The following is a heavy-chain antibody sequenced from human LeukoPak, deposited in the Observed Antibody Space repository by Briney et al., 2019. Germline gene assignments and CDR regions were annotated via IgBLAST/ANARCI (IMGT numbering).Heavy chain of an antibody. V-gene: IGHV1-69*05. D-gene: IGHD3-22*01. Sequence: ASVKVSCKGSGGSFSSYVINWVRQAPGQGLEWMGGIIPIFGTPDYAQRFQGKVTITTDESTSTAYMELSSLTSEDTAVYYCARAYDSIRYYFDSWGQGALVTVSS. CDR3: ARAYDSIRYYFDS. CDR2: IIPIFGTP. CDR1: GGSFSSYV. J-gene: IGHJ4*02.